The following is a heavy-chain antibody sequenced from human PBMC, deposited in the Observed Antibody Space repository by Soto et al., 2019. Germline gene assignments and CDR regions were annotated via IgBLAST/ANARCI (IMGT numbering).Heavy chain of an antibody. D-gene: IGHD6-13*01. CDR1: GFTFSSYA. CDR3: AKGGLYNSSWFEGY. CDR2: ISASGDST. J-gene: IGHJ4*02. V-gene: IGHV3-23*01. Sequence: EVQLLESGGALVQPGGSLRLSCAASGFTFSSYAMSWVRQAPGKGLEWVSSISASGDSTHNADSVKGRFAISRDNSKNTLHLQLNSLTADDTAVYYCAKGGLYNSSWFEGYWGQGTLVTVSS.